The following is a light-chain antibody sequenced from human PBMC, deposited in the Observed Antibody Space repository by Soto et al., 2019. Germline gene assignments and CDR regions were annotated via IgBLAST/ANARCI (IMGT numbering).Light chain of an antibody. Sequence: QSALTQPRSVSGSPGQSVTISCTGTSSDVGGYNFVSWYQQHPGKAPKLMIYDVNKRPSGVPGRFSGSKSGNTASLTISGIQAEDEADYYCCSYAGTCTPYVFGTGTKVTVL. J-gene: IGLJ1*01. CDR1: SSDVGGYNF. V-gene: IGLV2-11*01. CDR2: DVN. CDR3: CSYAGTCTPYV.